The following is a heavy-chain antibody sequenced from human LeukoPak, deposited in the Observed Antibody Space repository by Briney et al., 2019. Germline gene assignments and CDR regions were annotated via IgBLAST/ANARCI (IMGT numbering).Heavy chain of an antibody. CDR1: GFTFISYS. J-gene: IGHJ4*02. D-gene: IGHD1-26*01. CDR2: ISSSSSYI. V-gene: IGHV3-21*01. Sequence: GGSLRLSCAASGFTFISYSMNWVRQAPGKGLEWVSSISSSSSYIYYADSVKGRFTISRDNAKNSLYLQMNSLRAEDTAVYYCARYTSNVVGKRHYFDYWGQGTLVTVSS. CDR3: ARYTSNVVGKRHYFDY.